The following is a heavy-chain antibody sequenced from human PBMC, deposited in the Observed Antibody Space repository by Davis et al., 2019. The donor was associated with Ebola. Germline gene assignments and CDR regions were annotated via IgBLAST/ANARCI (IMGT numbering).Heavy chain of an antibody. CDR1: GFTFSSYA. Sequence: GESLKISCAASGFTFSSYAMNWVRRAPGKGLEWVGRIKRKADGGTTDHAAPVKGRFTISREDSKNTLYLQMNSLKTEDTAVYYCTTVGGYIYGQRDYWGQGALVTVSS. CDR3: TTVGGYIYGQRDY. CDR2: IKRKADGGTT. D-gene: IGHD5-18*01. V-gene: IGHV3-15*07. J-gene: IGHJ4*02.